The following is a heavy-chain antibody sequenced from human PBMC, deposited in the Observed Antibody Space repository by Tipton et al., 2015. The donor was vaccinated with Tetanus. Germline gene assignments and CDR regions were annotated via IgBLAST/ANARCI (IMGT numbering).Heavy chain of an antibody. CDR1: GYIFNNYW. CDR3: ARAHCTDGVCNFDF. V-gene: IGHV5-51*01. CDR2: IYPGDSDT. J-gene: IGHJ4*02. Sequence: VQLVQSGGEVKKPGESLKISCKGSGYIFNNYWIGWVRQKPGKGLEWMGIIYPGDSDTRYSPSFQHQVTISVDKSINTAYLQWSSLKASDTSMFYCARAHCTDGVCNFDFWGQGALVTVAS. D-gene: IGHD2-8*01.